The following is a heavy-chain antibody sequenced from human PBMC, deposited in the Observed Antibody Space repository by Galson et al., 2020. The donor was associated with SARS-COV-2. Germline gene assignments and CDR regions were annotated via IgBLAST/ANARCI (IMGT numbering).Heavy chain of an antibody. CDR2: ISGSGGST. Sequence: GESLKISCAASGFTFSSYAMSWVRQAPGKGLEWVSAISGSGGSTYYADSVKGRFTISRDNSKNTLYLQMNSLRAEDTAVYYCAKDQWELITSFCFDYWGQGTLVTVSS. J-gene: IGHJ4*02. D-gene: IGHD1-26*01. V-gene: IGHV3-23*01. CDR1: GFTFSSYA. CDR3: AKDQWELITSFCFDY.